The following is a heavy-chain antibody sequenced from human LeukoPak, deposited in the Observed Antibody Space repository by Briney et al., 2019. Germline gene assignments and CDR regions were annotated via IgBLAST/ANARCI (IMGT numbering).Heavy chain of an antibody. Sequence: GGSLRLSCAASGFTFSSYSMNWVRQAPGKGLEWVSSISSSSSYIYYADSVKGRFTISRDNAKNSLYLQMNSLRAEDTAVYYCAKGDRIVATIIGFDYWGQGTLVTASS. CDR3: AKGDRIVATIIGFDY. V-gene: IGHV3-21*04. J-gene: IGHJ4*02. CDR1: GFTFSSYS. CDR2: ISSSSSYI. D-gene: IGHD5-12*01.